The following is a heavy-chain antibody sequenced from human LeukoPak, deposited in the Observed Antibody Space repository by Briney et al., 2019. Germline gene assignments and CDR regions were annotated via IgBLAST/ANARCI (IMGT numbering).Heavy chain of an antibody. CDR2: ISAYNGNT. CDR1: GYTFTSYG. CDR3: ARDWGEMTTVVTPVDY. J-gene: IGHJ4*02. D-gene: IGHD4-23*01. V-gene: IGHV1-18*01. Sequence: ASVKVSCKASGYTFTSYGISWVRQAPGQGLEWMGWISAYNGNTNYAQKLQGRVTMTTDTSTSTAYMELRSLRSDDTAVYCCARDWGEMTTVVTPVDYWGQGTLVTVSS.